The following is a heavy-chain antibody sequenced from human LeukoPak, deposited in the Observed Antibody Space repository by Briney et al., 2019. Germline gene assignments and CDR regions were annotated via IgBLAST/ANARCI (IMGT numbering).Heavy chain of an antibody. D-gene: IGHD3-10*01. Sequence: GASVKVSCKASGGTFSSYAISWVRQAPGQGLEWMGGIIPIFGTANYAQKFQGRVTITADESTSTAYMELSSLRSEDTAVYYCAREEGSGSRHFDYWGQGTLVTVSS. CDR3: AREEGSGSRHFDY. CDR1: GGTFSSYA. V-gene: IGHV1-69*13. CDR2: IIPIFGTA. J-gene: IGHJ4*02.